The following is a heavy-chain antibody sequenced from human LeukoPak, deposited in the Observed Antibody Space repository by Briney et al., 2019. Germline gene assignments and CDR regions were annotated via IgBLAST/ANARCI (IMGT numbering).Heavy chain of an antibody. V-gene: IGHV3-23*01. CDR1: GFTFSTYA. CDR3: AKAMSTDHYDSRGFYRVDFDS. CDR2: LTNSGGSGGVT. J-gene: IGHJ4*02. D-gene: IGHD3-22*01. Sequence: GGSLRLSCAASGFTFSTYAMSWVRQAPGKGLEWVSALTNSGGSGGVTYYADSVKGRLIISRDNSKSTLYLQLSSLRAEDTAVYYCAKAMSTDHYDSRGFYRVDFDSWGQGTLVTVSS.